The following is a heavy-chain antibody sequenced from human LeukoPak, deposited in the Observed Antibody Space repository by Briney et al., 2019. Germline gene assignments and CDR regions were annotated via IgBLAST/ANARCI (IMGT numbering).Heavy chain of an antibody. J-gene: IGHJ4*02. CDR2: IYYTGSP. CDR3: ARDYYDSSAYYYFPY. CDR1: GGSISNSDYF. D-gene: IGHD3-22*01. V-gene: IGHV4-39*07. Sequence: SETLSLTCTVSGGSISNSDYFWGWIRQPPGRGLEWIGSIYYTGSPYYNPSLKSRVTISVDTSKNQFSLKLSSVTAADTALYYCARDYYDSSAYYYFPYWGQGTLVAVSS.